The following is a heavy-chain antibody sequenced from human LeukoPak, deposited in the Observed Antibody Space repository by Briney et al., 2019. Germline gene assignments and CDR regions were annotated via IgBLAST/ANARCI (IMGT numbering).Heavy chain of an antibody. CDR1: GYTFTSYG. Sequence: GASVKVSCKASGYTFTSYGISWVRQAPGQGLEWMGGIIPIFGTANYAQKFQGRVTITADKSTSTAYMELSSLRSEDTAVYYCASGGWWGRLLTWDYFDYWGQGTLVTVSS. J-gene: IGHJ4*02. D-gene: IGHD6-19*01. CDR3: ASGGWWGRLLTWDYFDY. V-gene: IGHV1-69*06. CDR2: IIPIFGTA.